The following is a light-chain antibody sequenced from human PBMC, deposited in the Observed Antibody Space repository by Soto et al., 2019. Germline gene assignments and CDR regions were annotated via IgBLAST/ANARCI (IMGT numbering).Light chain of an antibody. V-gene: IGKV3-15*01. CDR2: GAS. Sequence: EIVMTQSPATLSVSPGERATLSCRASQSVSSNLAWYQHKPGQAPRLLIYGASTRATGIQARFSGSGSGTEFTRTITSLQSEDFELYYCQQYNNWPPLTFGGGTKVEIK. J-gene: IGKJ4*01. CDR3: QQYNNWPPLT. CDR1: QSVSSN.